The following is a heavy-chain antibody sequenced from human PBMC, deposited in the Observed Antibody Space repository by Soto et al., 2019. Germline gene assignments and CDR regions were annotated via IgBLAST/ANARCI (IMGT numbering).Heavy chain of an antibody. D-gene: IGHD1-1*01. CDR1: GFTFSAYW. V-gene: IGHV3-74*01. J-gene: IGHJ4*02. Sequence: GGSLRLFCSVSGFTFSAYWMHWVRQVPGKGLTWVSRISDDGSTATYADSVKGRFVISRDNAKNSLYLEMNTLRADDSGLYYCARGPRVSSTGTGAHWGRGTLVTVSS. CDR3: ARGPRVSSTGTGAH. CDR2: ISDDGSTA.